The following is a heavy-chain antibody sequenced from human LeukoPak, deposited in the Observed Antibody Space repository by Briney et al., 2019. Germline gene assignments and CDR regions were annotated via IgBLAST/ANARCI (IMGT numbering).Heavy chain of an antibody. Sequence: SGTLSLTCTVSGGSISSGSYYWSWIRRPAGKGLEWIGRIYTSWSTNYNPSLKSRVSISIDTSKNQFSLKLSSVTAADTAVYYCARGVGSSSRVRYSYMDVWGEGTTVTVS. CDR1: GGSISSGSYY. V-gene: IGHV4-61*02. J-gene: IGHJ6*03. CDR3: ARGVGSSSRVRYSYMDV. CDR2: IYTSWST. D-gene: IGHD2-2*01.